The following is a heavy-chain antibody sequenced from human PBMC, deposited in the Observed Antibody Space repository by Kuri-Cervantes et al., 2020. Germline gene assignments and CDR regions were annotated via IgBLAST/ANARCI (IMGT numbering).Heavy chain of an antibody. J-gene: IGHJ4*02. CDR2: ISASGGST. CDR3: AKNKGLDSGYQFDY. CDR1: GFTFSSYV. D-gene: IGHD3-22*01. Sequence: GESLKISCAASGFTFSSYVMTWVRQAPGKGLEWVSTISASGGSTYYADSVKGRFTISRDNSKNTLYLQMNSLRAEDTAVYYCAKNKGLDSGYQFDYWGQGTLVTVSS. V-gene: IGHV3-23*01.